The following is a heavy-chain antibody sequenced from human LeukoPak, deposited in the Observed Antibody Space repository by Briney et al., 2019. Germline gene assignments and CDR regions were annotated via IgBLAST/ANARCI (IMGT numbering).Heavy chain of an antibody. CDR3: ARKGYQLYNMDV. CDR1: GYTFTNYG. CDR2: INTNTGNP. J-gene: IGHJ6*02. D-gene: IGHD3-3*01. V-gene: IGHV7-4-1*02. Sequence: GASVTVSCKASGYTFTNYGVNWVRQAPGQRPEWMGWINTNTGNPTYVQGLTGRFVFSLDTSVSTAYLLIISLESEDTAVYYCARKGYQLYNMDVWGQGTTVTVSS.